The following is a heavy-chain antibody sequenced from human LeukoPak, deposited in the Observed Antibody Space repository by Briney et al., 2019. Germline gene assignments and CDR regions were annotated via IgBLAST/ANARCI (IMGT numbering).Heavy chain of an antibody. V-gene: IGHV3-23*01. CDR3: AKEGPPSSGWPFDY. J-gene: IGHJ4*02. Sequence: GGSLRLSCAASGFTFSSSAMSWVRQAPGKGLEWVSAISDSGNTTYYADSVKGRFTVSRDNSKNTLYLQMNSLRAEDTALYYCAKEGPPSSGWPFDYWGQGTLVTVS. D-gene: IGHD6-19*01. CDR1: GFTFSSSA. CDR2: ISDSGNTT.